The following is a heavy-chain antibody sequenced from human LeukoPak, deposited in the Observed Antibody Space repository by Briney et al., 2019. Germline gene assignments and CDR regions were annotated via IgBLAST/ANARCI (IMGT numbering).Heavy chain of an antibody. CDR3: ARRYCTSPSCYSLYGMDV. Sequence: PGGSLRLSCAASGVTFSSYAMSWVRQAPGKGLEWVSTISGSGGSTYYAGSVKGRFTISRDNSKNTLYLQMNSLRAEDTAIYYCARRYCTSPSCYSLYGMDVWGQGTTVTVSS. CDR1: GVTFSSYA. CDR2: ISGSGGST. V-gene: IGHV3-23*01. D-gene: IGHD2-2*01. J-gene: IGHJ6*02.